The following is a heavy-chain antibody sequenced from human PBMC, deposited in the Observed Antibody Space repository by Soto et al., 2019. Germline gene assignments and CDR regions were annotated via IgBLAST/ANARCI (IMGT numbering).Heavy chain of an antibody. J-gene: IGHJ5*02. CDR1: GFTFSTYA. Sequence: PGVSLRLSSAASGFTFSTYALSWFRQAPGEGLEWVSAISGSGGSTYYADSVKGRFTISRDNSKNTLYLQMNSLRAEDTAVYYCAKGPLAAAGTNWFDPWAQG. V-gene: IGHV3-23*01. CDR2: ISGSGGST. D-gene: IGHD6-13*01. CDR3: AKGPLAAAGTNWFDP.